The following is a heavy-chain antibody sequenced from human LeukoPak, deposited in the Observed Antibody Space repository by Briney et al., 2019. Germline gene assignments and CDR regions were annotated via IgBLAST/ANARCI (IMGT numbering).Heavy chain of an antibody. V-gene: IGHV1-46*01. CDR2: INPNSGTT. J-gene: IGHJ5*02. CDR1: GYTFTVYY. Sequence: GASVKVSSKASGYTFTVYYMHWVRQAPGQGLEWVGIINPNSGTTNYARKFQGRVTMTRDTSTSTVYMELSSLTSEDTAVYYCARVYSGYVDWFDPWGQGTLVTVSS. D-gene: IGHD5-12*01. CDR3: ARVYSGYVDWFDP.